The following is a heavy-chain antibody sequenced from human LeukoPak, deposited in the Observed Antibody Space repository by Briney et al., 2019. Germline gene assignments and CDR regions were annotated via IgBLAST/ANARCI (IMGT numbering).Heavy chain of an antibody. Sequence: KPGGSLRLSCAASGFTFSRYWMTWVRQAPGKGLEWVAHMKQDGSGKYYVDSVKGRFTISRDNDKTSLYLQMSSLRAEDTAVYYCARDLTGEGVGAFDIWGQGTMVTVSS. CDR3: ARDLTGEGVGAFDI. CDR2: MKQDGSGK. J-gene: IGHJ3*02. D-gene: IGHD7-27*01. V-gene: IGHV3-7*01. CDR1: GFTFSRYW.